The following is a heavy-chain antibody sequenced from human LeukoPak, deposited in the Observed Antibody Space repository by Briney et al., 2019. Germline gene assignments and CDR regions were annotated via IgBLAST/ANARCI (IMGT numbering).Heavy chain of an antibody. CDR2: ILFDGSNK. J-gene: IGHJ4*02. Sequence: PGGSLRLSCAASGFTFTSYAMHWVRQGPGKGLEWLSFILFDGSNKLYADSVKGRFTISRDNSKNTLYLQMNSLRIEDTAVYYCAKDSRVTRAFDYWGQGTLVTVSS. CDR3: AKDSRVTRAFDY. CDR1: GFTFTSYA. V-gene: IGHV3-30*02. D-gene: IGHD2-2*01.